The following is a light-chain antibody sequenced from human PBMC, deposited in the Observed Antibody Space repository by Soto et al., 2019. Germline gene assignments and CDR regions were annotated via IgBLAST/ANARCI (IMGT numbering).Light chain of an antibody. CDR2: SDS. J-gene: IGLJ2*01. V-gene: IGLV1-44*01. CDR3: AVWDDILNRPV. Sequence: QSVLSQPTSASGTPGQRVTISCSGTRSNIAGNAVNWYQQLPGTAPKLLIFSDSQRPSGVPDRFSASKYGTSASLAISGLQADDEALYHCAVWDDILNRPVFGGGTQLTVL. CDR1: RSNIAGNA.